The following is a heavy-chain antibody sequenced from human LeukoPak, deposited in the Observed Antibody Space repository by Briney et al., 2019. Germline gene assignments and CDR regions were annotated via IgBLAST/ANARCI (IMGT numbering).Heavy chain of an antibody. CDR3: VRGRTGSIATAGRY. CDR1: GSTLTEFS. Sequence: ASVKVSCKLSGSTLTEFSIHWVRQSQGKGLEWLGGLDPEDGETILSQKFQDRVALTADTATSTAYMDMSRLRSEDTAVYFCVRGRTGSIATAGRYWGRGTLVTVSS. J-gene: IGHJ4*02. D-gene: IGHD6-6*01. V-gene: IGHV1-24*01. CDR2: LDPEDGET.